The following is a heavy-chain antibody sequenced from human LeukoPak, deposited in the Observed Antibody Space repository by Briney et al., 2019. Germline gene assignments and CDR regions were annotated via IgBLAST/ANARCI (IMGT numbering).Heavy chain of an antibody. CDR1: GFIFRDHS. J-gene: IGHJ4*02. Sequence: GGSLRLSCAASGFIFRDHSMHWARQIPGKGLVWVSRINPDGSTNYADSVKGRFTISRDNAKNTLCLQMRSLRVDDSSLYFCVRALGGSDDYWGQGTLVTVSS. CDR2: INPDGST. CDR3: VRALGGSDDY. V-gene: IGHV3-74*01. D-gene: IGHD1-26*01.